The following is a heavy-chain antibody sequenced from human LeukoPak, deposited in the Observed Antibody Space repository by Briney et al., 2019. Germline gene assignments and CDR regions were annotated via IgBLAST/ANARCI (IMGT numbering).Heavy chain of an antibody. J-gene: IGHJ4*02. CDR2: FYTSGST. V-gene: IGHV4-61*02. CDR3: ARHGLGYCSSTSCLINHLFDY. CDR1: GGSISSGSYY. Sequence: SETLSLTCTVSGGSISSGSYYWSWIRQPAGKGLEWIGRFYTSGSTNYNPSLKSRVTISVDTSKNQFSLKLSSVTAADTAVYYCARHGLGYCSSTSCLINHLFDYWGQGTLVTVSS. D-gene: IGHD2-2*01.